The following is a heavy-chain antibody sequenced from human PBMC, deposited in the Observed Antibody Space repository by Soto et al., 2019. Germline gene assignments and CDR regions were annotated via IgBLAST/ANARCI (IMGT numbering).Heavy chain of an antibody. CDR3: AKKPDVSSRRIDV. D-gene: IGHD2-2*01. Sequence: PGGSLRLSCAASGFTFKSYAMTWVRQAPEKGLEWVSIISSRGDATYYVDSVKGRFTISRDNSRNTINLQMNSLRVEDTAVYYFAKKPDVSSRRIDVWDQGPKGTASS. J-gene: IGHJ6*02. CDR1: GFTFKSYA. V-gene: IGHV3-23*01. CDR2: ISSRGDAT.